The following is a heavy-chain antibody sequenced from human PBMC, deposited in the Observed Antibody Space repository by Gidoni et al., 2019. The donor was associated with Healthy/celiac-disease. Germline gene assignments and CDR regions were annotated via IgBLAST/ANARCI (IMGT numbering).Heavy chain of an antibody. V-gene: IGHV3-33*01. CDR1: GFTFSSYG. D-gene: IGHD3-10*01. Sequence: QVQLVESGGGVVQPGRSLRLSCAASGFTFSSYGMHWVRQAPGKGLEWVAVIWYDGSNKYYADSVKGRFTISRDNSKNTLYLQMNSLRAEDTAVYYCARVTTMVQDFDAFDIWGQGTMVTVSS. CDR2: IWYDGSNK. J-gene: IGHJ3*02. CDR3: ARVTTMVQDFDAFDI.